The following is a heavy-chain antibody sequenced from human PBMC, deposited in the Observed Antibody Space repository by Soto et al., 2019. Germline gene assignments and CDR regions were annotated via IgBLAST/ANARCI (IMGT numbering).Heavy chain of an antibody. Sequence: EVQLVESGGGLVKPGESLRLSCVASDSTFRSYSMNWVRQAPGRGLEWVSIISSGSSVIFYADSMKGQFTISRDNAKNSLYLQMNSLRAEDTAVYYCARGGRGYTKDDTFDIWGQGTMVTVSS. CDR1: DSTFRSYS. CDR3: ARGGRGYTKDDTFDI. J-gene: IGHJ3*02. V-gene: IGHV3-21*01. CDR2: ISSGSSVI. D-gene: IGHD2-2*02.